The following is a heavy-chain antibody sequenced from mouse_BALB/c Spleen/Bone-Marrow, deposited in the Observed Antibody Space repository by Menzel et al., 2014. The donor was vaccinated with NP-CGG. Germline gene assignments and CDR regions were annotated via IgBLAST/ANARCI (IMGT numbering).Heavy chain of an antibody. D-gene: IGHD2-14*01. CDR1: GYTFTDHA. V-gene: IGHV1S137*01. Sequence: VKLQESGAKLVRPGVSVKISCKGSGYTFTDHAIHWVKRGHAKSLEWIGVISGYYGDAIYNQKFKGKATMTVDKSSSTAYMELARLTSEDSAIYYCARSGKVRNAMDYWGQGTSVTVSS. CDR3: ARSGKVRNAMDY. J-gene: IGHJ4*01. CDR2: ISGYYGDA.